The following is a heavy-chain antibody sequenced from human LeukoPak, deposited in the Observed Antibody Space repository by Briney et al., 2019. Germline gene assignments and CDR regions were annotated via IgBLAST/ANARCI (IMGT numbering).Heavy chain of an antibody. CDR2: ISGSGGST. V-gene: IGHV3-23*01. CDR1: GFTFSSYA. CDR3: AKSVSGYDSSFDY. D-gene: IGHD5-12*01. Sequence: GGSLRLSCAASGFTFSSYAMSWVRQAPGKGLEWVSAISGSGGSTYYADSVEGRFTISRDNSKNTLYLQMNSLRAEDTAVYYCAKSVSGYDSSFDYWGQGTLVTVSS. J-gene: IGHJ4*02.